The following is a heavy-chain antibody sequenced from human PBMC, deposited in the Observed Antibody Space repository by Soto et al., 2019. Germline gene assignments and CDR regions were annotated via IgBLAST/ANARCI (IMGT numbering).Heavy chain of an antibody. Sequence: QVQLVQCGAEVKKPGASVKVSCKASGYTFTSYDINWVRQATGQGLEWMGWMNPNSGNTGYAQKFQGRVTMTRNTSISTAYMELSSLRSEDTAVYYCARGGGCSGGSCYSESYWGQGTLVTVSS. CDR1: GYTFTSYD. CDR3: ARGGGCSGGSCYSESY. J-gene: IGHJ4*02. V-gene: IGHV1-8*01. D-gene: IGHD2-15*01. CDR2: MNPNSGNT.